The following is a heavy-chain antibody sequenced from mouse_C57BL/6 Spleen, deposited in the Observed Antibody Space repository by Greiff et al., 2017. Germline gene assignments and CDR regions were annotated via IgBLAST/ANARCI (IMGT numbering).Heavy chain of an antibody. CDR2: ISDGGSYT. Sequence: DVMLVESGGGLVKPGGSLKLSCAASGFTFSSYAMSWVRQTPEKRLEWVATISDGGSYTYYPDNVKGRFTISRDNAKNILYLQLSHLTSEDTAMYYCARDFRLRYFDVWGTGTTVTVSS. CDR1: GFTFSSYA. V-gene: IGHV5-4*01. CDR3: ARDFRLRYFDV. J-gene: IGHJ1*03. D-gene: IGHD6-2*01.